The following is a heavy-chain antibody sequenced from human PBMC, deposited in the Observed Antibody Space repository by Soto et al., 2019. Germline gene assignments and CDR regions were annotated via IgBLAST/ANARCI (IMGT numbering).Heavy chain of an antibody. CDR1: GYSFTGYY. D-gene: IGHD3-10*01. J-gene: IGHJ6*02. CDR2: INPNSGGT. Sequence: QVHLVQSGAEVKKPGASVKVSCKASGYSFTGYYMHWVGQAPGQGLEWMGWINPNSGGTNYAQKFQGWVTMTRDTSISTAYMELSRLRSDDTAVYYCARGGSLWFGELSAYYYGMDVWGQGTTVTVSS. V-gene: IGHV1-2*04. CDR3: ARGGSLWFGELSAYYYGMDV.